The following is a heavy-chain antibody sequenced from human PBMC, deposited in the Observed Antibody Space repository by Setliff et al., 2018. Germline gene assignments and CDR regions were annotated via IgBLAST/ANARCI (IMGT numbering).Heavy chain of an antibody. CDR2: IYHSGST. CDR1: GHSISSGYY. J-gene: IGHJ5*02. V-gene: IGHV4-38-2*01. D-gene: IGHD1-26*01. CDR3: ARTSRGPREPIGWFDP. Sequence: SETLSLTCAVSGHSISSGYYWGWIRQPPGKGLEWIGSIYHSGSTYYNPSLKSRVTISVDTSKNQFSLKLSSVTAADTAVYYCARTSRGPREPIGWFDPWGQGTLVTVSS.